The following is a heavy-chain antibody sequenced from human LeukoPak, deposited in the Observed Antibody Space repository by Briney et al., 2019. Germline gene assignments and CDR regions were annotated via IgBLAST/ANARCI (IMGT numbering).Heavy chain of an antibody. J-gene: IGHJ4*02. CDR3: ATGPAPSSGYYYPFEDY. V-gene: IGHV1-24*01. CDR1: GYTLTELS. CDR2: FDPEDGET. Sequence: GASVKVSCKVSGYTLTELSMHWVRQAPGKGLEWMGGFDPEDGETIYTQKFQGRVTMTEDTSTDTAYMELSSLRSEDTAVYYCATGPAPSSGYYYPFEDYWGQGTLVTVSS. D-gene: IGHD3-22*01.